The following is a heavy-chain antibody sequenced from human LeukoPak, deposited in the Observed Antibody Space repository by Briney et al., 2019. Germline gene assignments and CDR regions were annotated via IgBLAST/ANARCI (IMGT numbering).Heavy chain of an antibody. CDR2: INPNSGGT. J-gene: IGHJ5*02. Sequence: GASVKVSCKASGYTFTGYYMHWVRQAPGQGLEWMGWINPNSGGTNYAQKFQGRVTMTRDTSISTAYMELSRLRSDDTAVYYCARGGWDTAMVTNWFDPWGQGTLVTVSS. CDR3: ARGGWDTAMVTNWFDP. V-gene: IGHV1-2*02. D-gene: IGHD5-18*01. CDR1: GYTFTGYY.